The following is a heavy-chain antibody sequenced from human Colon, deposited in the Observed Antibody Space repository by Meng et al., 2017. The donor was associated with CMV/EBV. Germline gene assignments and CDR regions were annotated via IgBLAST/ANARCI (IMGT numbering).Heavy chain of an antibody. V-gene: IGHV3-23*01. Sequence: GESLKISCAASGFTFSSYAMSWVRQAPGKGLEWVSAISGSGGSTYYADSVKGRFTISRDNARNSLFLQMNNLRVEDTAFYYCARGGCTSTNCHPHHWGQGTLVTVSS. CDR2: ISGSGGST. D-gene: IGHD2-2*01. CDR1: GFTFSSYA. CDR3: ARGGCTSTNCHPHH. J-gene: IGHJ5*02.